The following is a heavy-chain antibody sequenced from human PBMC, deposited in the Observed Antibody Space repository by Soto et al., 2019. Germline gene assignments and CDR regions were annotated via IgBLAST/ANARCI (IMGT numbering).Heavy chain of an antibody. D-gene: IGHD3-16*02. V-gene: IGHV4-59*08. J-gene: IGHJ5*02. CDR3: ARTGHYDYIWGSYRYSSWFDP. CDR2: IYYSGST. CDR1: GGSISSYY. Sequence: PSETLSLTCTVSGGSISSYYWSWLRQPPGKGLERIGYIYYSGSTNYNPSLKSRVTISVDTSKNQFSLKLSSVTAADTAVYYCARTGHYDYIWGSYRYSSWFDPWGQGTLVTVSS.